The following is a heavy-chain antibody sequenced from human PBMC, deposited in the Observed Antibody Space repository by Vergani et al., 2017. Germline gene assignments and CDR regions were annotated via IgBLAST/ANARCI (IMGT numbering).Heavy chain of an antibody. D-gene: IGHD5-18*01. J-gene: IGHJ4*02. CDR1: KFTFSSYS. Sequence: EVQLVESGGGLVKPGGSLRLSCAASKFTFSSYSMNWVRQTPGKGLEWVSSISSSSRYTNYADSVKGRFTIARDNAKNSLYLQMNSLRAEDTAVYYCARDDSYGYEGHLWLGYWGQGTLVTVSS. CDR2: ISSSSRYT. CDR3: ARDDSYGYEGHLWLGY. V-gene: IGHV3-21*01.